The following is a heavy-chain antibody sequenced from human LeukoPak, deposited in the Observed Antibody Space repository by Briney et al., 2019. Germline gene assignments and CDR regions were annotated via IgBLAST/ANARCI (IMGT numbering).Heavy chain of an antibody. J-gene: IGHJ4*02. CDR3: AKGYSGSYSGDY. CDR2: IYSGGNT. CDR1: GFTVSSNS. D-gene: IGHD1-26*01. V-gene: IGHV3-53*01. Sequence: GGSLRLSCTVSGFTVSSNSMSWVRQAPGKGLEWVSFIYSGGNTHYSDSVKGRFTISRDNSKNTLYLQMNSLRAEDTAVYYCAKGYSGSYSGDYWGQGTLVTVSS.